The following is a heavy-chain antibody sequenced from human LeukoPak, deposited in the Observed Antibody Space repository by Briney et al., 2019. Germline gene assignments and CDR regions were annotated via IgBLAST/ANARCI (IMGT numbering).Heavy chain of an antibody. CDR2: IYYTGST. J-gene: IGHJ5*02. V-gene: IGHV4-39*01. D-gene: IGHD3-10*01. CDR1: VGSISSSSYF. Sequence: PSETLSLTCTVSVGSISSSSYFWGWIRQPPGKGLEWIGSIYYTGSTYYNPSLKSRVTISVDTSKNQFSLKLSSVTAADTAVYFCARHFYGSGSYYPRWFDPWGQGTLVTVSS. CDR3: ARHFYGSGSYYPRWFDP.